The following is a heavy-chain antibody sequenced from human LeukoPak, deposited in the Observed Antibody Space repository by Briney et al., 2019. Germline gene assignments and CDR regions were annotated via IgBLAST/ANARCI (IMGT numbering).Heavy chain of an antibody. Sequence: ASVKVSCKASGYTFSSFGISWVRQAPGQGLEWMGWISAYNGNTKYAQKLQGRVTMTTDTSTSTAYMELRSLRSDDTAIYYCARDIYYYDSGAYYYFDYWGQGTLVTVSS. CDR2: ISAYNGNT. V-gene: IGHV1-18*01. D-gene: IGHD3-22*01. CDR3: ARDIYYYDSGAYYYFDY. J-gene: IGHJ4*02. CDR1: GYTFSSFG.